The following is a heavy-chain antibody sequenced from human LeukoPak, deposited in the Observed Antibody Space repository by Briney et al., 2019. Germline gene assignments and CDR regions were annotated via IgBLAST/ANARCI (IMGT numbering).Heavy chain of an antibody. CDR2: ISYDGSNK. J-gene: IGHJ6*02. CDR3: ARDGKAARAGYYGMDV. Sequence: GRSLRLSCAASGFTFSSYAMHWVRQAPGKGLEWVAVISYDGSNKYYADSAKGRFTISRDNSKNTLYLQMNSLRAEDTAVYYCARDGKAARAGYYGMDVWGQGTTVTVSS. CDR1: GFTFSSYA. V-gene: IGHV3-30-3*01. D-gene: IGHD6-6*01.